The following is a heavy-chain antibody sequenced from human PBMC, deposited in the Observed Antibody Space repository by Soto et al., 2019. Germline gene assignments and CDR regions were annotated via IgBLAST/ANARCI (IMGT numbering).Heavy chain of an antibody. CDR1: GFTFSSYA. CDR2: ISGSGGST. V-gene: IGHV3-23*01. CDR3: AKDRYAPEYYFDY. J-gene: IGHJ4*02. D-gene: IGHD2-2*01. Sequence: EVQLLESGGGLVQPGGSLRLSCAASGFTFSSYAMSWVRQAPGKGLEWVSAISGSGGSTYYADSVKGRFTISRDNSKNTLYLQMNSLRAEGTAVYYCAKDRYAPEYYFDYWGQGTLVTVSS.